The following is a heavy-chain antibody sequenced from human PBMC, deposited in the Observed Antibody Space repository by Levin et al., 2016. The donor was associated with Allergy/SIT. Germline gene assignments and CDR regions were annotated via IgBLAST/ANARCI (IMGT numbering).Heavy chain of an antibody. J-gene: IGHJ4*02. Sequence: WIRQPPGKGLEWVSVIYSGGSTYYADSVKGRFTISRDNSKNTLYLQMNSLRAEDTAVYYCAREGDYGGPYFDYWGQGTLVTVPQ. CDR3: AREGDYGGPYFDY. V-gene: IGHV3-53*01. D-gene: IGHD4-23*01. CDR2: IYSGGST.